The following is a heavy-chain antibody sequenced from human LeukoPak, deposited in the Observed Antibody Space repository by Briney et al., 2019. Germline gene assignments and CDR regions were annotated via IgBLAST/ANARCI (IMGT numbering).Heavy chain of an antibody. V-gene: IGHV3-74*01. D-gene: IGHD6-6*01. J-gene: IGHJ3*02. CDR2: INGDGRNI. CDR1: GFTFSSYW. Sequence: GGSLRLSCVASGFTFSSYWMHWVRQDPRKGLVWVSRINGDGRNINYADSVRGRFTISRDNAKNTLYLQMNSLRAEDMALYYCAKGRGPVTSSSSGAFDIWGQGTMVTVSS. CDR3: AKGRGPVTSSSSGAFDI.